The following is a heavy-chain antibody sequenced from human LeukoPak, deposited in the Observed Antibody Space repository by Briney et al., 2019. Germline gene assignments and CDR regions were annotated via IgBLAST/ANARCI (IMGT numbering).Heavy chain of an antibody. Sequence: GPVKVSCKASGYTFTSYGISWVRQAPGQGLEWMGWISAYNGNTNYAQKLQGRVTMTTDTSTSTAYMELRSLRSDDTAVYYCARDDLAYCGGDCYSGGYWGQGTLVTVSS. CDR3: ARDDLAYCGGDCYSGGY. CDR2: ISAYNGNT. V-gene: IGHV1-18*01. CDR1: GYTFTSYG. J-gene: IGHJ4*02. D-gene: IGHD2-21*02.